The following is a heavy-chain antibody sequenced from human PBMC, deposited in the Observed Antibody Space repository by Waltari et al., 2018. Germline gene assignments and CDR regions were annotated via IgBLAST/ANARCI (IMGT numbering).Heavy chain of an antibody. D-gene: IGHD1-26*01. Sequence: QVQLQESGPGLGKPSETLSLTCAVPGYPISGGFYWGWVRQPPGKGLGWIWSIYHSGTTYYNPSLRSRVTITVDTSRNQISMKLKSVTAADTAVFYCVRVYSGSRNYFDSWGQGTLVSVSS. CDR1: GYPISGGFY. J-gene: IGHJ4*02. V-gene: IGHV4-38-2*01. CDR3: VRVYSGSRNYFDS. CDR2: IYHSGTT.